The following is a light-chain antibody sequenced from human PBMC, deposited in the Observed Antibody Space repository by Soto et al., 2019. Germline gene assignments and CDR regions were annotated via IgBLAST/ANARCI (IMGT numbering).Light chain of an antibody. J-gene: IGKJ2*01. CDR3: QQYHSYPYT. V-gene: IGKV1-5*01. CDR1: QHINTW. CDR2: DAS. Sequence: DIQMTQSPYTLSASVGDRVTITCRASQHINTWLAWYQQKSGKAPKLLMYDASSLESGVPSRFSGSSSGTEFTLTISSVQPGDFATYYCQQYHSYPYTFGQGTKVEI.